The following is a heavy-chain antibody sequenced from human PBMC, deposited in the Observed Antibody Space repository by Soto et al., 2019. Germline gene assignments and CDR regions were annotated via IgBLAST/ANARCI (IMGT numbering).Heavy chain of an antibody. J-gene: IGHJ6*02. CDR2: ISGSGGIT. CDR3: AKERAVATIFWSSGMDV. V-gene: IGHV3-23*01. D-gene: IGHD5-12*01. CDR1: GFTFSSYA. Sequence: PGGSLRLSCAASGFTFSSYAMGWVRQAPGKGLDWVSVISGSGGITYSADSVKGRFTISRDNSKNTLYLQMNSLRAEDTAVYYCAKERAVATIFWSSGMDVWGQGTTGTVS.